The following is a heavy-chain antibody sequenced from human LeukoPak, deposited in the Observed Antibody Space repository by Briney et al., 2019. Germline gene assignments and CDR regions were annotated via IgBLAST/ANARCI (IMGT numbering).Heavy chain of an antibody. CDR2: IYSGGST. Sequence: PGGSLRLSCAASGFTVSSNYMSWVRQAPGKGLKWVSVIYSGGSTYYADSVKGRFTISRDNSKNTPYLQMNSLRAEDTAVYYCARDGPPAAANYYYYGMDIWGQGTTVTVSS. V-gene: IGHV3-66*01. D-gene: IGHD2-2*01. J-gene: IGHJ6*02. CDR1: GFTVSSNY. CDR3: ARDGPPAAANYYYYGMDI.